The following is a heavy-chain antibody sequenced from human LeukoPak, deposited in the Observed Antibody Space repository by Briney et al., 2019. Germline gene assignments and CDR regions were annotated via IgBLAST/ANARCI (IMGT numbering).Heavy chain of an antibody. CDR3: ARVRGASGSYFDY. D-gene: IGHD1-26*01. CDR2: ISSDGFTT. CDR1: GFTFSAFW. J-gene: IGHJ4*02. Sequence: GGSLRLSCAASGFTFSAFWIHWVRQTPGKGLVWVSRISSDGFTTTYADSVKGRFTISRDNAKNTLYLQMNSLRAEDTAVYYRARVRGASGSYFDYWGQGTLVTVSS. V-gene: IGHV3-74*01.